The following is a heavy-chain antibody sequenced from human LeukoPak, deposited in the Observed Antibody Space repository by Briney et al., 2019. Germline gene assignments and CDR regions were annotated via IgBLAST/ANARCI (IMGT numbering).Heavy chain of an antibody. V-gene: IGHV1-2*02. D-gene: IGHD1-26*01. J-gene: IGHJ6*02. CDR2: INPNSGGT. CDR3: ARDSELPYYYYYGMDV. Sequence: GSSVKVSCKASGYTFTGYYMHWVLQAPGQGLEWMGWINPNSGGTNYAQKFQGRVTMTRDTSISTAYMELSRLRSDVSAVSYCARDSELPYYYYYGMDVWGQGTTVTVSS. CDR1: GYTFTGYY.